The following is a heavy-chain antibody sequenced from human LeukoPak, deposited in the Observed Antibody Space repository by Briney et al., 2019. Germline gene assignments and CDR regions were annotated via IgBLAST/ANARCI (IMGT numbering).Heavy chain of an antibody. CDR1: GFVVSNYY. CDR2: IYYSGTT. CDR3: ARRNDYDFWSGNQYYFDY. J-gene: IGHJ4*02. Sequence: GSLRLSCAASGFVVSNYYVSWIRQSPGKGLEWIGTIYYSGTTFYNPSLQSRVSISVDTSRNQFSLRLNSVTAADTAVYYCARRNDYDFWSGNQYYFDYWGQGTLVTVSS. D-gene: IGHD3-3*01. V-gene: IGHV4-39*01.